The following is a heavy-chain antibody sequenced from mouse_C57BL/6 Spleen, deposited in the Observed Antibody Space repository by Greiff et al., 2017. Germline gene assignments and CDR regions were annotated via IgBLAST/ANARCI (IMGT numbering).Heavy chain of an antibody. J-gene: IGHJ3*01. Sequence: QVQLQQPGAELVMPGASVKLSCKASGYTFTSYWMHWVKQRPGQGLEWIGEIDPSDSYTNYNQKFKGKSTLTVDKSSSTAYMQLSSRTSEDSAVYYCARGNVAWFAYWGQGTLVTVSA. D-gene: IGHD2-1*01. CDR3: ARGNVAWFAY. V-gene: IGHV1-69*01. CDR1: GYTFTSYW. CDR2: IDPSDSYT.